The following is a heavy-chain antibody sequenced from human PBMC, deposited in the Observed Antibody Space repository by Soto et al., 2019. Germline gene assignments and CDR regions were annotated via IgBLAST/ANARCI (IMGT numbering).Heavy chain of an antibody. D-gene: IGHD3-22*01. Sequence: QVQLVQSGAEVKKPGSSVKVSCKASGGTFSSYAISWVQQAPGQGLEWMGGIIPIFGTANYAQKFQGRVTITADESTSTAYMELSSLRSEDTAVYYCARSRPDSSGYYLPFDYWGQGTLVTVSS. J-gene: IGHJ4*02. CDR3: ARSRPDSSGYYLPFDY. V-gene: IGHV1-69*01. CDR2: IIPIFGTA. CDR1: GGTFSSYA.